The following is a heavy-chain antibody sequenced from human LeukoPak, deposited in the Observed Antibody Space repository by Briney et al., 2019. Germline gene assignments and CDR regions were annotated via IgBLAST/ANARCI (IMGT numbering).Heavy chain of an antibody. J-gene: IGHJ4*02. D-gene: IGHD5-12*01. CDR1: GGSISSSSYY. CDR2: IYYSGST. V-gene: IGHV4-39*01. CDR3: ARQGGWLAY. Sequence: SETLSFTCTVSGGSISSSSYYWGWIRQPPGKGLEWIGSIYYSGSTYYNPSLKSRVTISVDTSKNQFSLKLSSVTAADTAVYYCARQGGWLAYWGQGTLVTVSS.